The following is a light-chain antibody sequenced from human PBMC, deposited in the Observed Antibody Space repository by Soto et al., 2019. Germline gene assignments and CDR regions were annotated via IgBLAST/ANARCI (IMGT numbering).Light chain of an antibody. Sequence: EIVMTQSPATLSVSPGERAALSCRASQSVSSNLAWYQQKPGQSPRLLIYGASTRATGVPARFSGSGSGTEFTLTIGSLQSEDFAVYYCQQYINLWTFGQGTKVDIK. CDR2: GAS. V-gene: IGKV3-15*01. J-gene: IGKJ1*01. CDR3: QQYINLWT. CDR1: QSVSSN.